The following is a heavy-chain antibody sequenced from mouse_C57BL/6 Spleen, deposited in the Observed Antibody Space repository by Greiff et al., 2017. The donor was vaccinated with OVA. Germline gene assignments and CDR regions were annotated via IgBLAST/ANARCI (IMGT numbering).Heavy chain of an antibody. CDR1: GYSITSGYD. Sequence: VQLKESGPGMVKPSQSLSLTCTVTGYSITSGYDWHWIRHFPGNKLEWMGYISYSGSTNYNPSLKSRISITHDTSKNHFFLKLNSVTTEDTATYYCARDYGSSSLYWYFDVWGTGTTVTVSS. CDR3: ARDYGSSSLYWYFDV. D-gene: IGHD1-1*01. CDR2: ISYSGST. V-gene: IGHV3-1*01. J-gene: IGHJ1*03.